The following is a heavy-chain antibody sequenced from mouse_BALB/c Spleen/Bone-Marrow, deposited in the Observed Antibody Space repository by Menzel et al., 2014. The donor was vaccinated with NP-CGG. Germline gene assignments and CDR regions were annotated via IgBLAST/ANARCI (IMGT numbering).Heavy chain of an antibody. J-gene: IGHJ3*01. CDR2: ISGDGRYT. D-gene: IGHD2-4*01. CDR1: GFSFSNYG. V-gene: IGHV5-9-2*01. Sequence: DVKLVESGGGLVKSGGSLKLSCAASGFSFSNYGMSWVRQTPEKRLEWVATISGDGRYTFYSDSVKGRFTISRDNAMNNLYLQLSGLRSEDTALYYCARHAYYDQTEVSFVYWGQGTLVTVSA. CDR3: ARHAYYDQTEVSFVY.